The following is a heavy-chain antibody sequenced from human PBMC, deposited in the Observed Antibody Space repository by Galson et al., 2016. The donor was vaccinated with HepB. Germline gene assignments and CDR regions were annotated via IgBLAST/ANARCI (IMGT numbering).Heavy chain of an antibody. V-gene: IGHV6-1*01. CDR3: AREFAPYDILTGYLNHGLDV. D-gene: IGHD3-9*01. J-gene: IGHJ6*02. CDR1: GDSVSSNSGA. Sequence: CAISGDSVSSNSGAWHWIRQSPSRGPEWLGRTYYRSKWNNDYAVSVKGRITINSDTSKNQFSLHLNSVTPEDTAVYYCAREFAPYDILTGYLNHGLDVWGQGTTVTVSS. CDR2: TYYRSKWNN.